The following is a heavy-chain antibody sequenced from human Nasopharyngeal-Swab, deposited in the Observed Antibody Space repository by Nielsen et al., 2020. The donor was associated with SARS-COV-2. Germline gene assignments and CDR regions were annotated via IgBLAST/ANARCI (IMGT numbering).Heavy chain of an antibody. CDR3: ARVSPVANFDY. D-gene: IGHD4-23*01. CDR1: GFTVSSNC. J-gene: IGHJ4*02. V-gene: IGHV3-66*01. CDR2: IYSGGST. Sequence: GESLKISCAASGFTVSSNCMSWVRQAPGKGLEWVSVIYSGGSTYYADSVKGRFTISRDNSKNTLYLQMNSLRAEDTAVYYCARVSPVANFDYWGQGTLVTVSS.